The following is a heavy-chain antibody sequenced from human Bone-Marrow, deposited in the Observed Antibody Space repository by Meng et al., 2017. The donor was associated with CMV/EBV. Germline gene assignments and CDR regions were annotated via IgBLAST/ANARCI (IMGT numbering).Heavy chain of an antibody. CDR3: AKDRAIVVVTAAKGELFDY. J-gene: IGHJ4*02. CDR1: GFTFSSYA. D-gene: IGHD2-2*01. Sequence: GESLKISCAASGFTFSSYAMSWVRQAPGKGLEWVSAISGSGGSTYYADSVKGRFTISRDNSKNTLYLQMNSLRAEDTAVYYCAKDRAIVVVTAAKGELFDYWGQGTLVTVSS. V-gene: IGHV3-23*01. CDR2: ISGSGGST.